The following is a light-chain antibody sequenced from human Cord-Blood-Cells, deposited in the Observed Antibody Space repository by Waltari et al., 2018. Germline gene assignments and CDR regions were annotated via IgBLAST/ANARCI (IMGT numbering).Light chain of an antibody. V-gene: IGLV2-11*01. Sequence: QSALPQPRSVSGSPGQSVTLSCTGTSSDVGGYTSVSWYQQHPGKAPKLMIYDVSKRPSGVPDRFSGSKSGNTASLTISGLQAEDEADYYCCSYAGSYTWVFGGGTKLTVL. CDR2: DVS. J-gene: IGLJ3*02. CDR1: SSDVGGYTS. CDR3: CSYAGSYTWV.